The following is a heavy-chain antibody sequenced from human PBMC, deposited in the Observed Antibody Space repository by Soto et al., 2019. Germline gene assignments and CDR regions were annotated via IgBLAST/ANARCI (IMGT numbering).Heavy chain of an antibody. D-gene: IGHD3-22*01. CDR1: GFTFTSSA. V-gene: IGHV1-18*01. Sequence: ASVKVSCKASGFTFTSSAMQWVRQAPGQGLEWMGWINPSDGNRNFAQKFEDRVTMTTATSTNTVFLELRSLKSDDTAIYYCARDSLRGYDSSGFYSWGQGTMVTVSS. CDR2: INPSDGNR. J-gene: IGHJ4*02. CDR3: ARDSLRGYDSSGFYS.